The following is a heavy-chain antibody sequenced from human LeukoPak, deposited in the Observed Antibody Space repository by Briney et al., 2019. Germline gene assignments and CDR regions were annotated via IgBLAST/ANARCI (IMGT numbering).Heavy chain of an antibody. V-gene: IGHV5-51*01. CDR2: IYPGDSDT. D-gene: IGHD3-10*01. J-gene: IGHJ3*02. CDR3: ARTDYYDSRPNDAFDI. Sequence: GESLKISCKGSGYSFTSYWIGWVRQMPGKGLEWMGIIYPGDSDTRYSPSFQGQVTISADKSISTAYLQWSSLKASDTAMYYCARTDYYDSRPNDAFDIWGQGTMVTVSS. CDR1: GYSFTSYW.